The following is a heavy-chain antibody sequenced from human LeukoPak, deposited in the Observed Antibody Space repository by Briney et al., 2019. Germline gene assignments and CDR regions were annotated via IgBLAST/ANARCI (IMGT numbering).Heavy chain of an antibody. CDR1: GFSITDWT. Sequence: GGSLRLSCAAAGFSITDWTLRWVRQAPGVGLEWVSALGVRTPYADSVKGRFTISRDGAKNTLYLQMNSLTVEDTAIYFRAEGHQNSLEGYWGQGTLVRVAS. D-gene: IGHD1-1*01. CDR3: AEGHQNSLEGY. J-gene: IGHJ4*02. CDR2: LGVRT. V-gene: IGHV3-23*01.